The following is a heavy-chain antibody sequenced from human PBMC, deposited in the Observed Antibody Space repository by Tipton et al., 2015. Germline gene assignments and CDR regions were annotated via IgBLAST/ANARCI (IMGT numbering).Heavy chain of an antibody. V-gene: IGHV4-39*01. D-gene: IGHD1-26*01. Sequence: TLSLTCIVSGDSISSSTYFWGWIRQPPGKGLEWIGSINYSGNTHYNPSLKSRVAISVDTSKNHFSLKVTSVTAADTAVYYCARHRLTGSYYDAFDIWGQGTMVAVSS. CDR1: GDSISSSTYF. CDR3: ARHRLTGSYYDAFDI. CDR2: INYSGNT. J-gene: IGHJ3*02.